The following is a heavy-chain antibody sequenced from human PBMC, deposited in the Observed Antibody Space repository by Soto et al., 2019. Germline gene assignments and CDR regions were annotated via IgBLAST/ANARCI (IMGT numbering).Heavy chain of an antibody. CDR1: GFTFSTNW. Sequence: VASLRLSSAACGFTFSTNWMHWVRQAPGKGLVWVSRINSDGSSTSYADSVKGRFTISRDNAKNTLYLQMNSLRAEDTAEYYCARDRGGYRKADFDYWGQGT. CDR3: ARDRGGYRKADFDY. CDR2: INSDGSST. J-gene: IGHJ4*02. D-gene: IGHD5-18*01. V-gene: IGHV3-74*01.